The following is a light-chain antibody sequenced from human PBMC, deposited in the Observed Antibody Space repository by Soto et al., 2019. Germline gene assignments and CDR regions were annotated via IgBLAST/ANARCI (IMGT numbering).Light chain of an antibody. V-gene: IGKV3-20*01. J-gene: IGKJ2*01. Sequence: EIMLTQSPGTLSLSPGERATLSCRASQSVSSSYLAWYQQKPGQAPRLLIYGASSRATGIPDRFSGSGSGPDFTLPISRLEPEDFAVYYCQQYGSSPPYTFGQGTKLEIK. CDR3: QQYGSSPPYT. CDR1: QSVSSSY. CDR2: GAS.